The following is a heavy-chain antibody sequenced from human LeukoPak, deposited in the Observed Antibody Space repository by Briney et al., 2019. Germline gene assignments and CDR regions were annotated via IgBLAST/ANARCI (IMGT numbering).Heavy chain of an antibody. CDR3: AGDYKTLAY. J-gene: IGHJ4*02. CDR2: IYYSGIT. V-gene: IGHV4-59*01. D-gene: IGHD3-16*01. Sequence: SETLSLTCTVSGASISTYYWSWIRQPPGKGLEYIGYIYYSGITNYNPSLKSRVTMSLDTSKNQFSLKLRSVTPADTAVYYCAGDYKTLAYWGQGTLVTVSS. CDR1: GASISTYY.